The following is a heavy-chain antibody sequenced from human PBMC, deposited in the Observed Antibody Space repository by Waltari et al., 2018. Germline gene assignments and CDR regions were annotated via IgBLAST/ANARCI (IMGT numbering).Heavy chain of an antibody. D-gene: IGHD4-17*01. CDR2: ITPSGGST. CDR1: GYTFNSSY. V-gene: IGHV1-46*02. Sequence: QVQLVQSGAEVKKPGASVKVSCKACGYTFNSSYMHWGRQAPGQGLEWMGIITPSGGSTSYAQKFQGRVTMTRDTSTSTVYMELSSLRSEDTAVYYCARGAPTVTIHDYWGQGTLVTVSS. CDR3: ARGAPTVTIHDY. J-gene: IGHJ4*02.